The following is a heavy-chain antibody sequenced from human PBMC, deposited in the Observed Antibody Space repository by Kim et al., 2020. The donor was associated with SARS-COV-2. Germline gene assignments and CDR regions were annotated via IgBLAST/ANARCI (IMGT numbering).Heavy chain of an antibody. Sequence: SETLSLTCSVSGAFVTNDAFYWDWVRQSPGRGLEWVGGGSYNRGTYKAPSLKSRVSINVDTSKNQFSLILTSVTAADTALYFCARRRVLNPRLDFESWGQGLLVTVSS. CDR1: GAFVTNDAFY. J-gene: IGHJ4*02. CDR3: ARRRVLNPRLDFES. CDR2: GSYNRGT. D-gene: IGHD3-10*01. V-gene: IGHV4-39*01.